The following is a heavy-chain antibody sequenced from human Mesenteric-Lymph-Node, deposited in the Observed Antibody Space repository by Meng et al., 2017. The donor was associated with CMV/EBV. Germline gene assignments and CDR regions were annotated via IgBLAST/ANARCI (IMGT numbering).Heavy chain of an antibody. CDR1: GYTFTGYY. CDR3: ARDPPYCSSTSCPDDAFDI. V-gene: IGHV1-2*02. CDR2: INPDSGGT. Sequence: ASVKVSCKASGYTFTGYYMHWVRQAPGQGLEWMGWINPDSGGTHYAQKFQGRVTMTRDTSISTAYMELSRLRSDDTAVCYCARDPPYCSSTSCPDDAFDIWGQGTMVTVSS. D-gene: IGHD2-2*01. J-gene: IGHJ3*02.